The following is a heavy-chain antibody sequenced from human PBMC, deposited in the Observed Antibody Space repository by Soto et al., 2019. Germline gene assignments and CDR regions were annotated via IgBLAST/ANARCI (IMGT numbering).Heavy chain of an antibody. CDR3: ARVGGPTPWLPDY. CDR2: ISPIFGNA. Sequence: SVKVSCKASGGTFSSYAISWVRQAPGQGLEWMGWISPIFGNANYAQKFQGRVTITADASTSTAYMELSSLRSDDTAVYYCARVGGPTPWLPDYWGQGTLVTVSS. V-gene: IGHV1-69*13. D-gene: IGHD3-16*01. J-gene: IGHJ4*02. CDR1: GGTFSSYA.